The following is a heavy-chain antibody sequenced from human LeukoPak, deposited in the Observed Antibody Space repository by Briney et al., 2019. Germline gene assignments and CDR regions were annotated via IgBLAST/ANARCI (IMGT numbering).Heavy chain of an antibody. D-gene: IGHD1-26*01. CDR1: GFTFGSHW. CDR3: ARAPGHGASYYER. CDR2: INSDESRT. J-gene: IGHJ4*02. Sequence: GGSLRLSCAASGFTFGSHWMHWVRQDPGKGLVWVSRINSDESRTDYSDSVKGRFTISRDNAKNTLYLQMSSLRAEDTAVYYCARAPGHGASYYERWGQGTLVTVSS. V-gene: IGHV3-74*01.